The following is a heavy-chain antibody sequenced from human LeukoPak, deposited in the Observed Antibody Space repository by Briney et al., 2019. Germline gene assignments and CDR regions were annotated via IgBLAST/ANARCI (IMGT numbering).Heavy chain of an antibody. CDR3: ARFSPRAMGNYLDF. CDR2: IIPIFGTA. J-gene: IGHJ4*02. Sequence: GASVKVSCKASGGTFSSYAISWVRQAPGQGLEWMGGIIPIFGTANYAQKFQGRVTITADESTSTAYMELSSLRSEETAVYYCARFSPRAMGNYLDFWGQGTLVTVSS. CDR1: GGTFSSYA. V-gene: IGHV1-69*13. D-gene: IGHD7-27*01.